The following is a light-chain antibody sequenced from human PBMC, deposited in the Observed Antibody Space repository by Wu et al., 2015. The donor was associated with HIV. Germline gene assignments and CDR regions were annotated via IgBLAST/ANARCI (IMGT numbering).Light chain of an antibody. Sequence: SASVGDRVTITCRAESGHLGVTFSLVINKNHGKAPNLLIYGASTLQSGVPSRFSGSGSETDFTLTISGLQPEDFATYYCQQLSTYPRTFGQGTRLDIK. CDR2: GAS. J-gene: IGKJ5*01. CDR3: QQLSTYPRT. V-gene: IGKV1-9*01. CDR1: GHLGVT.